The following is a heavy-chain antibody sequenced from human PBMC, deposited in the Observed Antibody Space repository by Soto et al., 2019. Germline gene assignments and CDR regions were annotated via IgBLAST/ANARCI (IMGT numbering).Heavy chain of an antibody. V-gene: IGHV3-74*01. CDR2: INGDGSTT. J-gene: IGHJ4*02. CDR3: TRGGTSATYWGLFDY. D-gene: IGHD7-27*01. CDR1: GFTFSNYW. Sequence: EVQLVESGGGLVQPGGSLRLSCAASGFTFSNYWTHWVRQAPGKGLVWVSRINGDGSTTTYADFVKGRFTISRDNAKNTLYLQMDSLGADDTAVYYCTRGGTSATYWGLFDYWCQGALVTVSS.